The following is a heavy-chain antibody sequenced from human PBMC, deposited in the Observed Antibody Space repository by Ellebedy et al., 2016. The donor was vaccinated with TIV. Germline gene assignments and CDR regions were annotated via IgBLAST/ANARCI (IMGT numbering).Heavy chain of an antibody. CDR2: IWYDGTYK. D-gene: IGHD3-10*01. CDR1: GFTFSSYD. V-gene: IGHV3-33*06. Sequence: GGSLRLSCAASGFTFSSYDMHWVRQAPGKGLEWVAVIWYDGTYKSYAESVKGRFTVSRDNSKNMLYLQMNSLRAEDTAVYYCAKVNGELLWFGEFSGWGQGTLVTVSS. CDR3: AKVNGELLWFGEFSG. J-gene: IGHJ4*02.